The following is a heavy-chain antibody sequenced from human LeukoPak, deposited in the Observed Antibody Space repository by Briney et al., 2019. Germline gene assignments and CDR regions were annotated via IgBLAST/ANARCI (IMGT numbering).Heavy chain of an antibody. CDR3: ARDLVGAGHCSTANCHA. J-gene: IGHJ5*02. Sequence: GGSLRLSCAASRFTFSNYWMSWVHQAPGKGLEWVANIKQDGSEKYYVDSVKGRFTISRDNAKNSLYLQMNSLRAEDTAVYYCARDLVGAGHCSTANCHAWGQGTLVTVSS. V-gene: IGHV3-7*01. CDR2: IKQDGSEK. CDR1: RFTFSNYW. D-gene: IGHD2-2*01.